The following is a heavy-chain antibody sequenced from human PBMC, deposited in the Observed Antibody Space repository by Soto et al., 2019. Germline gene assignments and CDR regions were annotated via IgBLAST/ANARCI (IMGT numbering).Heavy chain of an antibody. D-gene: IGHD3-3*01. CDR1: GYTFTSYD. V-gene: IGHV1-8*01. CDR3: ARAYDFWSGYYRRYYYGMDV. CDR2: MNPNSGNT. J-gene: IGHJ6*02. Sequence: GASVKVSCKASGYTFTSYDINWVRQATGQGLEWMGWMNPNSGNTGYAQKFQGRVTMTRNTSISTAYMELSSLRSEDTAVYYCARAYDFWSGYYRRYYYGMDVWGQGTTVTVSS.